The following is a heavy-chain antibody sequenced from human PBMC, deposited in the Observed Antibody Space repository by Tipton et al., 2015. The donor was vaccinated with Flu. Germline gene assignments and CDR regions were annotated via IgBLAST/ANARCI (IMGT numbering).Heavy chain of an antibody. CDR3: VRAVGGAAAL. J-gene: IGHJ3*01. D-gene: IGHD6-13*01. V-gene: IGHV3-23*01. CDR1: GFDFSSYA. CDR2: ISGSGAGT. Sequence: SLRLSCVASGFDFSSYAMNWVRQAPGKGLEWVAVISGSGAGTYYADSVKGRFTISRDNAQKSLSLQMNSLRGEDTALYYCVRAVGGAAALWGQGTMVTVSS.